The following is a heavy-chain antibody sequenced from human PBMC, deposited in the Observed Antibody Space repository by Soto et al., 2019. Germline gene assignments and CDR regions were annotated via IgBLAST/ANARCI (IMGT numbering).Heavy chain of an antibody. J-gene: IGHJ6*02. D-gene: IGHD2-8*01. Sequence: ASVKVSCKASGYTFTRYGISWVRQAPGQGLEWMGWISGYNKDTNYAQKFQGRVSMNIDTSTGTTYMEMRSLTSDDTDIFYCAKNGQPPYYYYGLDVWGQGTKVTVSS. V-gene: IGHV1-18*01. CDR2: ISGYNKDT. CDR1: GYTFTRYG. CDR3: AKNGQPPYYYYGLDV.